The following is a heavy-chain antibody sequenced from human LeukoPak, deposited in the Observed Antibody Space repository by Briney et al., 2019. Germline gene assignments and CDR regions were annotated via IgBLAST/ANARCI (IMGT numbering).Heavy chain of an antibody. V-gene: IGHV1-46*01. Sequence: ASVKVSCKASGYTFTSYYMHWVRQAPGQGLKWMGIINPSGGSTSYAQKFQGRVTMTRDTSTGTVHMELSSLRAEDTAVYYCARNWEEGSFDYWGQGTLVTVSS. J-gene: IGHJ4*02. CDR1: GYTFTSYY. CDR2: INPSGGST. D-gene: IGHD7-27*01. CDR3: ARNWEEGSFDY.